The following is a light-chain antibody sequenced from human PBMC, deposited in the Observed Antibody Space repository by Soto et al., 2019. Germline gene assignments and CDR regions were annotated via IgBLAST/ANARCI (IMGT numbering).Light chain of an antibody. CDR1: QSVSSN. Sequence: EIVMTQSPATLAVSPGERAALSCRASQSVSSNFAWYQQKPGQAPRLLIYGASSRATGTPARFSGSGSGTEFTLTISSLQSEDCAVYYCQQYNNWPITFGLGTKVEIK. CDR2: GAS. CDR3: QQYNNWPIT. J-gene: IGKJ2*01. V-gene: IGKV3-15*01.